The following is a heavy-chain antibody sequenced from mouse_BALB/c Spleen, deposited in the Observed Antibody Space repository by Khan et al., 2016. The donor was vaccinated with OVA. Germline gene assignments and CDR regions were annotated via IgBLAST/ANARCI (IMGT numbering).Heavy chain of an antibody. V-gene: IGHV1-4*01. CDR1: GYTFSSHT. J-gene: IGHJ4*01. Sequence: VQLQQSGAELARPGASVKMSCKASGYTFSSHTMHWVKQTPGQGLEWMVYIYPRRGYTQYNQKFNDKATLTADISSSTAYMQLSSLTSEDTAVYYCARRTTEYALDYWGQGTSVTVSS. CDR3: ARRTTEYALDY. D-gene: IGHD2-14*01. CDR2: IYPRRGYT.